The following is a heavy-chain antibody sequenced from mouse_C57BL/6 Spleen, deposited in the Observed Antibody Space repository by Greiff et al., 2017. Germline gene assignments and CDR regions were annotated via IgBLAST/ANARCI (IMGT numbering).Heavy chain of an antibody. CDR3: ARGLYWYFDV. CDR2: IYPGDGDT. CDR1: GYAFSSYW. V-gene: IGHV1-80*01. J-gene: IGHJ1*03. Sequence: VKLQQSGAELVKPGASVKISCKASGYAFSSYWMNWVKQRPGKGLEWIGQIYPGDGDTNYNGKFKGKATLTADKSSSTAYMQLSSLTSEDAAVYFCARGLYWYFDVWGTGTTVTVSS.